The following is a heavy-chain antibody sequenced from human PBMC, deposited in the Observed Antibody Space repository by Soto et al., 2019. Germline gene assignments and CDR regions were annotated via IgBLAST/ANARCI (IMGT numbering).Heavy chain of an antibody. Sequence: GPVKVSCKASGYTFTNYALHWVRQAPGQILEWMGWINAGNGNTKYSQKFQGRVTITRDTSANTAYMEVSSLRSEDTAVYFCARDYDYIWGTYRHYFEYWGQGTLVTVSS. CDR1: GYTFTNYA. D-gene: IGHD3-16*02. CDR3: ARDYDYIWGTYRHYFEY. V-gene: IGHV1-3*01. CDR2: INAGNGNT. J-gene: IGHJ4*02.